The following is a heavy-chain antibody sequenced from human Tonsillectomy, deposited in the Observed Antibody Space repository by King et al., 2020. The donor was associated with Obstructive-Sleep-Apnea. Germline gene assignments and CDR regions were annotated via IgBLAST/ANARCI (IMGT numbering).Heavy chain of an antibody. CDR3: ARDWCDILTSYCPYYFDY. CDR2: ISSSTSTI. J-gene: IGHJ4*02. CDR1: GFTFSSYA. V-gene: IGHV3-48*04. Sequence: EVQLVESGGGLVQPGGSLRLSCAASGFTFSSYAMNWVRQAPGKGLEWVSYISSSTSTIYYADSVKGRFTISRDNAKNSLYLQMNSLRAEDTAIYYCARDWCDILTSYCPYYFDYWGQGTLVTGSS. D-gene: IGHD3-9*01.